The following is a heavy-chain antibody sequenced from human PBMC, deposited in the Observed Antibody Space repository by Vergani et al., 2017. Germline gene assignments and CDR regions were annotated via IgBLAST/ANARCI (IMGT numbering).Heavy chain of an antibody. CDR1: GFTFSSYS. CDR2: ISSSSSYI. D-gene: IGHD2-21*02. Sequence: EVQLVESGGGLVKPGGSLRLSCAASGFTFSSYSMNWVCQAPGKGLEWVSSISSSSSYIYYADSVKGRFTISRDNAKNSLYLQMNSLRAEDTAVYYCARDRPEHIVVVTAMVFDPWGQGTLVTVSS. V-gene: IGHV3-21*01. CDR3: ARDRPEHIVVVTAMVFDP. J-gene: IGHJ5*02.